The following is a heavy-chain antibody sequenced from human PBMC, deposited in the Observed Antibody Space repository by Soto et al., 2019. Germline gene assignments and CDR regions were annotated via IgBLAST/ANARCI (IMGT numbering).Heavy chain of an antibody. J-gene: IGHJ4*02. V-gene: IGHV3-30*18. CDR1: GFTFSSYG. CDR3: AKDGWELLQLDYFDY. CDR2: ISYDGSNK. D-gene: IGHD1-26*01. Sequence: QVQLVESGGGVVQPGRSLRLSCAASGFTFSSYGMHWVRQAPGKGLEWVAVISYDGSNKYYADSVKGRFTISRDNSKNTLYLQMNSLRAEDTAVYYCAKDGWELLQLDYFDYWGQGTLVTVSS.